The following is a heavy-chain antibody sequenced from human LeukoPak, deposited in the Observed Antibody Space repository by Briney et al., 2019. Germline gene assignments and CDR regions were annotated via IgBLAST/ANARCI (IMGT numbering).Heavy chain of an antibody. Sequence: SETLSLTCAVYGGSFSGYYWSWIRQPPGKGLEWIGEINHSGSTNYNPSLKSRVTISVDTSKNQFSLKLSSVTAADTAVYYCARGVRYCSSTSCYFWFDPWGQGTLSPSPQ. D-gene: IGHD2-2*01. V-gene: IGHV4-34*01. J-gene: IGHJ5*02. CDR3: ARGVRYCSSTSCYFWFDP. CDR1: GGSFSGYY. CDR2: INHSGST.